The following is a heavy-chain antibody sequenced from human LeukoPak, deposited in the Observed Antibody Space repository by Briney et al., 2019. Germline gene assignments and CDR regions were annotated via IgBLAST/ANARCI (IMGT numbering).Heavy chain of an antibody. J-gene: IGHJ6*03. CDR3: AGTQWEPEAPYYYYYMDV. V-gene: IGHV4-4*07. CDR2: IYTSGST. D-gene: IGHD1-26*01. Sequence: SETLSLTCTVSGGSISSYYWSWIRQPAGKGLEWIGRIYTSGSTNYNPSLKSRVTMSVDTSKNQFSLKLSSVTAADTAVYYCAGTQWEPEAPYYYYYMDVWGKGTTVTVSS. CDR1: GGSISSYY.